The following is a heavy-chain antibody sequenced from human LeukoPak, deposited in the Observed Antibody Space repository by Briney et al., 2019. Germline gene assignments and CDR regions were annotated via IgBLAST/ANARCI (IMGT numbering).Heavy chain of an antibody. D-gene: IGHD6-19*01. CDR2: ISYEGGNI. CDR1: GFTFYTYA. J-gene: IGHJ4*02. CDR3: ARDPPFGGGWCQNYFDF. Sequence: GGSLRLSSAPSGFTFYTYAMHSGSQAPGKGLERVALISYEGGNIYYADSLKGRFTISRDNSNNTLYLQMNSLRAANTPLYYSARDPPFGGGWCQNYFDFWGQGTLVTVSS. V-gene: IGHV3-30*04.